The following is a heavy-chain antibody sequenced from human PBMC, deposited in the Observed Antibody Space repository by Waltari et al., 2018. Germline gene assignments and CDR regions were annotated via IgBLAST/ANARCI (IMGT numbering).Heavy chain of an antibody. CDR3: ARRGRGYTYSYLPF. V-gene: IGHV4-34*01. Sequence: QVKLEQWGTGLLKPSENLSLTCAVDGGTFSGYFWTWLRQPPGKGLEWIGEINDIGTPNYNVSLRSRITMSIDTAKKQFSLILRSVTAADTAVYYCARRGRGYTYSYLPFWAQGTQVTVSS. J-gene: IGHJ4*02. CDR2: INDIGTP. CDR1: GGTFSGYF. D-gene: IGHD5-18*01.